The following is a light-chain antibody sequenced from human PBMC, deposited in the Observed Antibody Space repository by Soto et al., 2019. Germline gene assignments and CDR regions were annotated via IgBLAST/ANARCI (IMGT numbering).Light chain of an antibody. CDR2: EVS. CDR1: SCDVGGYNY. Sequence: QSALTQPASVSGSPGRSITISCTGTSCDVGGYNYVSWYQQHPGKAPKLMIYEVSNRPSGVSNRFSGSKSGNTASLTISGLQAEDEADYYCSSYTSSSVVFGGGTKLTVL. CDR3: SSYTSSSVV. V-gene: IGLV2-14*01. J-gene: IGLJ2*01.